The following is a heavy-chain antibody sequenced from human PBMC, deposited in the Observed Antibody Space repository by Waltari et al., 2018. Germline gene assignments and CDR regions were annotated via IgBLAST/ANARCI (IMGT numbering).Heavy chain of an antibody. CDR1: GGSFSGYY. Sequence: QVQLQQWGAGLLKPSETLSLTCAVYGGSFSGYYWSWIRQPPGKGLEWIGEINHSGSTNSNPSLKSRVTISVDTSKNQFSLKLSSVTAADTAVYYCARGYFDDYAVQGVTASGYNDYWGQGTLVTVSS. V-gene: IGHV4-34*01. D-gene: IGHD3-10*01. CDR2: INHSGST. CDR3: ARGYFDDYAVQGVTASGYNDY. J-gene: IGHJ4*02.